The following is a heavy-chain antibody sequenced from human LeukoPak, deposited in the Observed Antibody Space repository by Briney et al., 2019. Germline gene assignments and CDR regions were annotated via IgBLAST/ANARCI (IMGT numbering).Heavy chain of an antibody. V-gene: IGHV3-30*04. CDR2: ISYDGSNK. Sequence: GGSLRLSCAASGFTFSSYAMHWVRQAPGKGLEWVAVISYDGSNKYYADSVKGRFTISRDNSKNTLYLQMNSLRAEDTAVYYCARVSGSSWGIDYWGQGTLVTVS. J-gene: IGHJ4*02. CDR3: ARVSGSSWGIDY. D-gene: IGHD6-13*01. CDR1: GFTFSSYA.